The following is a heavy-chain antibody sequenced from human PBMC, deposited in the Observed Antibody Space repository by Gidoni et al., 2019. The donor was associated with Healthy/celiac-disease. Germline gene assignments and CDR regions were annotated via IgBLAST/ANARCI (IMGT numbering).Heavy chain of an antibody. CDR2: INHSGST. CDR1: GGSFSGYY. J-gene: IGHJ3*02. CDR3: ARVGSWREAGDAFDI. V-gene: IGHV4-34*01. D-gene: IGHD1-26*01. Sequence: QVQLQQWGAGLLKPSETLSLTCAVYGGSFSGYYWSWIRQPPGKGLEWIGEINHSGSTNYNPSLKSRVTISVDTSKNQFSLKLSSVTAADTAVYYCARVGSWREAGDAFDIWGQGTMVTVSS.